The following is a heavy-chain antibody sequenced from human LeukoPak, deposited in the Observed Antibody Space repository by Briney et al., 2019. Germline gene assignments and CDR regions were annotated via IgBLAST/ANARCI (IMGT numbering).Heavy chain of an antibody. CDR3: ARDRWPVTRIHYYYSMDV. D-gene: IGHD4-17*01. Sequence: SVKVSCKASGYTFTSYGISWVRQAPGQGLEWMGGIIPIFGTTNYAQKFQGRVTITADKSTTTAYMELSSLRSDDTAVYYCARDRWPVTRIHYYYSMDVWGKGTTVTVSS. V-gene: IGHV1-69*06. CDR1: GYTFTSYG. CDR2: IIPIFGTT. J-gene: IGHJ6*03.